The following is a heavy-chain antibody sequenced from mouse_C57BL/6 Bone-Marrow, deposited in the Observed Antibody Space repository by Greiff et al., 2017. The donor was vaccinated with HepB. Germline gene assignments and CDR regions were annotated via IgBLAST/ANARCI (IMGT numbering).Heavy chain of an antibody. CDR2: ISSGSSTI. D-gene: IGHD1-1*01. J-gene: IGHJ1*03. CDR1: GFTFSDYG. Sequence: EVQLQESGGGLVKPGGSLKLSCAASGFTFSDYGMHWVRQAPEKGLEWVAYISSGSSTIYYADTVKGRFTISRDNAKNTLFLQMTSLRSEDTAMYYCARRDYYYGSYWYFDVWGTGTTVTVSS. CDR3: ARRDYYYGSYWYFDV. V-gene: IGHV5-17*01.